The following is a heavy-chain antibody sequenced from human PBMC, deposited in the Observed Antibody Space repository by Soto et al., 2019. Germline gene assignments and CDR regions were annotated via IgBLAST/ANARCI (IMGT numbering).Heavy chain of an antibody. J-gene: IGHJ5*02. CDR2: IFSSGST. V-gene: IGHV4-4*07. Sequence: KASETLSLTCTVSGGSITDYSWVWIRQPAGKGLEWIGRIFSSGSTNYNPSLKGRITISLDTSKNQFSLKLNSATATDTAVYFCATDQGAVVTADNWLDPWGQGILVTVSS. CDR3: ATDQGAVVTADNWLDP. D-gene: IGHD2-21*02. CDR1: GGSITDYS.